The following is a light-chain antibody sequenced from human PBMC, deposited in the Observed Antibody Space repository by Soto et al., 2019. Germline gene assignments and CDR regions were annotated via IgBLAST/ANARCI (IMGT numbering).Light chain of an antibody. CDR2: RSY. V-gene: IGLV1-44*01. Sequence: QPVLTQPPSASGTPGQSVTISCSGGSSKMGTNTVSWYQHLPGTAPKLLIFRSYQRPSGVPDRFSGSKSGTSASLAISGLQSEDEADYYCAAWDDSLSGPVFGTGTKVTVL. CDR3: AAWDDSLSGPV. J-gene: IGLJ1*01. CDR1: SSKMGTNT.